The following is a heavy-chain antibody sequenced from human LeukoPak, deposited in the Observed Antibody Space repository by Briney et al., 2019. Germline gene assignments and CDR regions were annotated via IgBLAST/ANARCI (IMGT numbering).Heavy chain of an antibody. CDR2: IYNSGST. J-gene: IGHJ4*02. V-gene: IGHV4-59*01. Sequence: PSQTLSLTCTVSGGSISTYYWSWIRQPPGKGLEWIGYIYNSGSTNYNPFLKSRVTISVDTSKNKFSLKLSSVTAADTAVYYCARGGYSYGYDDDFDYWGQGTLVTVSS. CDR3: ARGGYSYGYDDDFDY. CDR1: GGSISTYY. D-gene: IGHD5-18*01.